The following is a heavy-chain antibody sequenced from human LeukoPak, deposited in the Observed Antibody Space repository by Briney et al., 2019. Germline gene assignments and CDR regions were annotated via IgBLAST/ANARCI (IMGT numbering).Heavy chain of an antibody. Sequence: MPSETLSLTCAVSGGSISSGGYSWSWIRQPPGKGLEWIGYIYYSGSTNYNPSLKSRVTISVDTSKNQFSLKLSSVTAADTAVYYCARERPLFKGYSSSVGYYMDVWGKGTTVTVSS. CDR1: GGSISSGGYS. V-gene: IGHV4-61*08. J-gene: IGHJ6*03. CDR2: IYYSGST. D-gene: IGHD6-6*01. CDR3: ARERPLFKGYSSSVGYYMDV.